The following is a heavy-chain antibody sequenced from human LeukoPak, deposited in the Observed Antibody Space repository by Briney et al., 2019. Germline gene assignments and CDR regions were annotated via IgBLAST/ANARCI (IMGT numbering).Heavy chain of an antibody. CDR3: ARILGESVGCVLRYFDWQY. Sequence: SVKVSCKASTGTFSSDSISWVRQAPGQGLEWMGGIIPIFGTANYAQKFQGRVTITADESTSTAYMELSSLRSEDTAVYYCARILGESVGCVLRYFDWQYWSQGTLVTVSS. J-gene: IGHJ4*02. V-gene: IGHV1-69*13. D-gene: IGHD3-9*01. CDR1: TGTFSSDS. CDR2: IIPIFGTA.